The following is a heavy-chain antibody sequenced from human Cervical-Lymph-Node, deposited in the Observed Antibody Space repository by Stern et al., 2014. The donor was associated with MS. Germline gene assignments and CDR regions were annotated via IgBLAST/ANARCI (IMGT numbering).Heavy chain of an antibody. CDR1: GYTFTSYD. J-gene: IGHJ5*02. V-gene: IGHV1-8*01. D-gene: IGHD3-10*01. CDR2: MNPNSGNT. Sequence: VQLEESGAEVKKPGASVKVSCKASGYTFTSYDINWVRQATGQGLEWMGWMNPNSGNTGYAQKFQGRFTMTRNTSISTAYMELSSLRSEDTAVYYCARSMVRGVINWFDPGGQGTLVTVSS. CDR3: ARSMVRGVINWFDP.